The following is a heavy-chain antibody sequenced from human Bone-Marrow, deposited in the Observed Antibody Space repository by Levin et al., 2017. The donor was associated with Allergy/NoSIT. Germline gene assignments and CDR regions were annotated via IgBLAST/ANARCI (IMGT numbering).Heavy chain of an antibody. CDR3: ARGRRLRFDYYYYGMDV. J-gene: IGHJ6*02. V-gene: IGHV4-34*01. Sequence: SETLSLTCAVYGGSFSGYYWSWIRQPPGKGLEWIGEINHSGSTNYNPSLKSRVTISVDTSKNQFSLKLSSVTAADTAVYYCARGRRLRFDYYYYGMDVWGQGTTVTVSS. D-gene: IGHD5-12*01. CDR2: INHSGST. CDR1: GGSFSGYY.